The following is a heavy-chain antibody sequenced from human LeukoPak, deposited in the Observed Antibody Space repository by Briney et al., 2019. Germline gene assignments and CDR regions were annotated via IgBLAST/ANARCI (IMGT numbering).Heavy chain of an antibody. J-gene: IGHJ4*02. CDR2: IYSGGST. V-gene: IGHV3-66*01. D-gene: IGHD3-16*01. CDR3: ARVLGRGNDY. CDR1: GFTVSSNY. Sequence: GGSPRLSCVASGFTVSSNYMSWVRQAPGKGLEWVSVIYSGGSTYYADSVKGRFTISRDNSKNTLYLQMNSLRAEDTAVYYCARVLGRGNDYWGQGTLVTVSS.